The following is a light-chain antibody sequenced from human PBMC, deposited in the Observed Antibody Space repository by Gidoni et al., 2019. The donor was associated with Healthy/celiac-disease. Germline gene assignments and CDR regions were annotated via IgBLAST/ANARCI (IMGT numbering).Light chain of an antibody. CDR1: TSNIGSNY. CDR3: AAWDDSLSGPV. CDR2: RNN. V-gene: IGLV1-47*01. Sequence: QSVLTQPPSASRTPGHRVTISCSGSTSNIGSNYVYWYQQLPGTAPKLLIYRNNQRPSGVPVRFSGSKSGTSASLAISGLRSEDEADYYCAAWDDSLSGPVFGGGTKLTVL. J-gene: IGLJ3*02.